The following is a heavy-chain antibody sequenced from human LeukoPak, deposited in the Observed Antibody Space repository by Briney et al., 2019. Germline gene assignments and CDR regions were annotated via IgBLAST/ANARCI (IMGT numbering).Heavy chain of an antibody. D-gene: IGHD3-22*01. CDR3: AKDVNSSGYYLGFDY. J-gene: IGHJ4*02. Sequence: GGSLRLSCAASGFTFSSYWMSWVRQAPGKGLEWVTTISGGGDKQYADHVKGRFTVSRYDSKNTLYLQMNSLRAEDTALYYCAKDVNSSGYYLGFDYWGQGTLVTVSS. CDR1: GFTFSSYW. V-gene: IGHV3-23*01. CDR2: ISGGGDK.